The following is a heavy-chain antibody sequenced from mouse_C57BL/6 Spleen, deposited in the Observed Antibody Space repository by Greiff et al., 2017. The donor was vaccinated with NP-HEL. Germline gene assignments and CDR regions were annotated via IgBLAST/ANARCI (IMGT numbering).Heavy chain of an antibody. CDR1: GYTFTSYN. D-gene: IGHD1-1*01. Sequence: LQESGAELVRPGASVKMSCKASGYTFTSYNMHWVKQTPRQGLEWIGAIYPGNGYTSYNQKFKGKATLTVDKSSSTAYMQLSSLTSEDSAVYFCARLNLLLRSYYFDYWGQGTTLTVSS. CDR3: ARLNLLLRSYYFDY. J-gene: IGHJ2*01. V-gene: IGHV1-12*01. CDR2: IYPGNGYT.